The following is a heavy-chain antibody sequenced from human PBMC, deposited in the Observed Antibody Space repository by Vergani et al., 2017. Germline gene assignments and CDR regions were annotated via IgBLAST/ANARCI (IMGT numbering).Heavy chain of an antibody. Sequence: QVQLVQSGAEVKKPGASVKVSCKASGYTFTSYAMHWVRQAPGQRLEWMGWINAGNGNTKYSQKFQGRVTITRDTSASTAYMELSSPRAEDTAVYYCATGPAHWYFDLWGRGTLVTVSS. V-gene: IGHV1-3*01. CDR2: INAGNGNT. CDR3: ATGPAHWYFDL. CDR1: GYTFTSYA. D-gene: IGHD2-2*01. J-gene: IGHJ2*01.